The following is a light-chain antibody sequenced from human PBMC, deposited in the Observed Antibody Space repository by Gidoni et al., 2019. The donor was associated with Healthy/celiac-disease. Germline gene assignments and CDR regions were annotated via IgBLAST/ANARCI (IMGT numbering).Light chain of an antibody. CDR3: QQRSNWPFT. V-gene: IGKV3-11*01. J-gene: IGKJ2*01. Sequence: EIVSTQSPATLSWSPGERAPLSCRASQSVSSYLAWYQQKPGQAPRLLIYAASNRATGIPARFSGSGSGTDFTLTISSLEPEDFAVYYCQQRSNWPFTFGQGTKLEIK. CDR1: QSVSSY. CDR2: AAS.